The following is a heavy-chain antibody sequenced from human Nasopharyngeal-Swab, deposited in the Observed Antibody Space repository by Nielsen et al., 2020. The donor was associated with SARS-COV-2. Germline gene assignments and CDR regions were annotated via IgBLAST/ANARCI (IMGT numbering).Heavy chain of an antibody. CDR1: GFTFTNLG. V-gene: IGHV3-33*01. J-gene: IGHJ4*02. Sequence: GESLKISCAASGFTFTNLGMHWVRQAPGKGLEWVAVIWYDGSDKYYADSVKGRFTISRDSSQITVYLQMNSLRAEDTAVYYCARGSGSPRGGLDYWGQGILVTVSS. D-gene: IGHD3-10*01. CDR2: IWYDGSDK. CDR3: ARGSGSPRGGLDY.